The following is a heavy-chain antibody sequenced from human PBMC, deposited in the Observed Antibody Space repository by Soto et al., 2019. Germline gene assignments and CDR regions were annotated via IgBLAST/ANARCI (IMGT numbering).Heavy chain of an antibody. D-gene: IGHD3-16*01. Sequence: EVQLVESGGGLVQPGGSLKLSCAASGFTFSGSAMHWVRQASGKGLEWVGRIRSKANSYATAYAASVKGRFTISRDDSKNTAYLKRTSLKTGDRAVYYCTRRGGGGGYWGQGTLVTVSS. CDR1: GFTFSGSA. CDR3: TRRGGGGGY. CDR2: IRSKANSYAT. J-gene: IGHJ4*02. V-gene: IGHV3-73*02.